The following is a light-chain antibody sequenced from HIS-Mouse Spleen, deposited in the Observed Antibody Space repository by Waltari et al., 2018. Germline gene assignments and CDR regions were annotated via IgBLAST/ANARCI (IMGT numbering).Light chain of an antibody. J-gene: IGLJ1*01. CDR1: SSDVGGSNY. CDR2: DVS. V-gene: IGLV2-11*01. CDR3: CSYAGSYTYV. Sequence: QSALTQPRSVSGSPGQSVTISCTGTSSDVGGSNYVSLYQPHPGKAPKLLIYDVSKRPSGVPDRVSVSKAGNTASLAISRLQAEDEADYYCCSYAGSYTYVFGTGTKVTVL.